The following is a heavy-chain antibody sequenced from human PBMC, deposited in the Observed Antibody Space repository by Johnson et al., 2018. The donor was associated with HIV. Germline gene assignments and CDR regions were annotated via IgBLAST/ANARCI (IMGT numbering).Heavy chain of an antibody. CDR2: ISGSGGST. V-gene: IGHV3-23*04. Sequence: EVQLVESGGGLVQPGGSRRLSCAASGFTFSSYAMSWVRQAPGKGLEWVSAISGSGGSTYYADSVKGRFTISRDNSKNTLYLQMNSLSAEDAAVYYCGTSSVAWWIDAFVIWGQGTTVTVSS. J-gene: IGHJ3*02. CDR1: GFTFSSYA. D-gene: IGHD2-15*01. CDR3: GTSSVAWWIDAFVI.